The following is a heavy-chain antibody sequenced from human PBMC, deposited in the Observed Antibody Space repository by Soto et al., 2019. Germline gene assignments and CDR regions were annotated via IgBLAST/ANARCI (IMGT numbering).Heavy chain of an antibody. Sequence: QVQLVQSGAEVKKPGSSVKVSCKASGGTFGSYAINWVRQAPGQGLEWMGGIIPMFGTANYAQKFQDRLTXXAXEXTSTAYMELSSLRSEDTAVYYCARGGGDYGLPYFDYWGQGTLVTVSS. V-gene: IGHV1-69*12. CDR1: GGTFGSYA. CDR2: IIPMFGTA. CDR3: ARGGGDYGLPYFDY. J-gene: IGHJ4*02. D-gene: IGHD4-17*01.